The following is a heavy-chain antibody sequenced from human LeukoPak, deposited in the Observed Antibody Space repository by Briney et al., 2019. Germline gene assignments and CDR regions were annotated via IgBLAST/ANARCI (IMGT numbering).Heavy chain of an antibody. J-gene: IGHJ4*02. CDR3: AKDRGGSHYYFDY. CDR2: MNPNSGNT. CDR1: GYTFTSYD. D-gene: IGHD2-15*01. V-gene: IGHV1-8*01. Sequence: ASVKVSCKASGYTFTSYDINWMRQATGQGLEWMGWMNPNSGNTGYAQKFQGRATMTRDTSTSTVYMVLSSLRSEDTAVYYCAKDRGGSHYYFDYWGQGTLVTVSS.